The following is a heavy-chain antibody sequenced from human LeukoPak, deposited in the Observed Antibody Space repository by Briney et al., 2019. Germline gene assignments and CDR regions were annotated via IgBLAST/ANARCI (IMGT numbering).Heavy chain of an antibody. Sequence: GGSLRLSCAASGFTFSGSAMHWVRQASGKGLEWVGRIRSKANSYATAYAASVKGRFTISRDDSKNTAYLQMNSLRAEDTAVYYCAKDRRGLADYWGQGTLVTVSS. CDR3: AKDRRGLADY. J-gene: IGHJ4*02. CDR1: GFTFSGSA. CDR2: IRSKANSYAT. D-gene: IGHD3-10*01. V-gene: IGHV3-73*01.